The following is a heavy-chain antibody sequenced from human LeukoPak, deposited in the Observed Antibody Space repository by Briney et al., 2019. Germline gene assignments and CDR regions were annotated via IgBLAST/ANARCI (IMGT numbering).Heavy chain of an antibody. D-gene: IGHD2-2*02. CDR2: ISAYNGNT. J-gene: IGHJ6*02. CDR3: ARWALIVVVPAAIQRNHYYYYGMDV. CDR1: GYTFTSYG. Sequence: GASVKVSCKASGYTFTSYGISWVRQAPGQGLEWMGWISAYNGNTNYAQKLQGRVTMTTDTSTSTAYMELRSLRSDDTAVYYCARWALIVVVPAAIQRNHYYYYGMDVWGQGTTVTVSS. V-gene: IGHV1-18*01.